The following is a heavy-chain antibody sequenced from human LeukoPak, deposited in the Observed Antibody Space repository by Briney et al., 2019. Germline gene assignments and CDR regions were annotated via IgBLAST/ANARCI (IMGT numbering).Heavy chain of an antibody. D-gene: IGHD3-10*01. J-gene: IGHJ4*02. CDR1: GGSFSGYY. Sequence: PPETLSLTCGVYGGSFSGYYWTWIRQPPGKGLEWIGEINHSGSTNYIPSLKSRVTMSLDTSKNHFSLKLTSVTAADTAVYYCAGGATPGVFWGQGTLVTVSS. CDR2: INHSGST. CDR3: AGGATPGVF. V-gene: IGHV4-34*01.